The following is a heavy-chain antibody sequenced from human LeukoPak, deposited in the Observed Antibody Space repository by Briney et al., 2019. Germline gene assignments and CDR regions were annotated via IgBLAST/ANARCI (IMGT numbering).Heavy chain of an antibody. D-gene: IGHD3-10*01. CDR3: AKEMTYYYGSGSYWVDY. Sequence: GGSLRLSCAASGFTFSSYAMSWVRQAPGKGLEWVSAISGSGGSTYYADSVKGRSTISRDNSKNTLYLQMNSLRAEDTAVYYCAKEMTYYYGSGSYWVDYWGQGTLVTVSS. CDR2: ISGSGGST. CDR1: GFTFSSYA. V-gene: IGHV3-23*01. J-gene: IGHJ4*02.